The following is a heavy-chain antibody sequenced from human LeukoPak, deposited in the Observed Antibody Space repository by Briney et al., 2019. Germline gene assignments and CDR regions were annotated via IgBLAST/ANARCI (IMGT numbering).Heavy chain of an antibody. V-gene: IGHV4-39*01. J-gene: IGHJ2*01. Sequence: SETLSLTCTVSGGSISSSSYYWGWIRQPPGKGLEWIGSIYYSESTYYNPSLKSRVTISVDTSKNQFSLKLSSVTAADTAVYYCARTYDSSGYYSWRDWYFDLWGRGTLVTVSS. D-gene: IGHD3-22*01. CDR2: IYYSEST. CDR3: ARTYDSSGYYSWRDWYFDL. CDR1: GGSISSSSYY.